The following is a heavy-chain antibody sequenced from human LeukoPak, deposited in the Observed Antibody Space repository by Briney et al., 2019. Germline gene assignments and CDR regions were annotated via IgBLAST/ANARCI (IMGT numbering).Heavy chain of an antibody. CDR2: IHPRDSDT. CDR3: ARRYCSGSSCYLFDY. D-gene: IGHD2-15*01. CDR1: GYSFTNYW. J-gene: IGHJ4*02. Sequence: GESLKISCKGSGYSFTNYWIGWVRQMPGKGLEWMGIIHPRDSDTRHSPSFQGQVTISADKSISTAYLQWSSLKASDTAMYYCARRYCSGSSCYLFDYWGQGTLVTVSS. V-gene: IGHV5-51*01.